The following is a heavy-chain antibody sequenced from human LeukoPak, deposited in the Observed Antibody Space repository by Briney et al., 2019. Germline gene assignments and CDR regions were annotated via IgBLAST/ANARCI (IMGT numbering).Heavy chain of an antibody. V-gene: IGHV3-21*01. D-gene: IGHD5-18*01. CDR1: GFTLSSYA. Sequence: GGSLRLSCAASGFTLSSYAMSWVRQAPGKGLEWVSAISDTGNTYHADSVKGRFTISRDNAKNSLYLQMNSLRAEDTAVYYCARAITNYGYIFDYWGQGTLVTVSS. J-gene: IGHJ4*02. CDR2: ISDTGNT. CDR3: ARAITNYGYIFDY.